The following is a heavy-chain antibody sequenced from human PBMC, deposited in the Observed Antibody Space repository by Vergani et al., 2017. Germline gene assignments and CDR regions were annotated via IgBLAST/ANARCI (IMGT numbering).Heavy chain of an antibody. Sequence: QVQLVQSGSELKKPGASVKVSCKASGYTFTSYAMNWVRQAPGQGLEWMGWINTNTGNPTYAQGFTGRFVFSLDTSVSTSYLQISSLKAEDTAVYYCARAGPRGRLRLGELSFLPSKQPGYYGMDVWGQGTTVTVSS. D-gene: IGHD3-16*02. V-gene: IGHV7-4-1*02. CDR1: GYTFTSYA. J-gene: IGHJ6*02. CDR3: ARAGPRGRLRLGELSFLPSKQPGYYGMDV. CDR2: INTNTGNP.